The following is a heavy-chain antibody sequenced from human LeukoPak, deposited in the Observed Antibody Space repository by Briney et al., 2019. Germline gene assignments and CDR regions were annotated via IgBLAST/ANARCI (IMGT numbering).Heavy chain of an antibody. Sequence: GGSLRLSCAASGFTFDDYAMHWVRQAPGKGLEWVSGISWNSGSIGYADSVKGRFTISRDNAKNSLYLQMNSLRAEDMALYYCAKARYMGTYFDYWGQGTLVTVSS. V-gene: IGHV3-9*03. CDR2: ISWNSGSI. CDR1: GFTFDDYA. D-gene: IGHD5-18*01. CDR3: AKARYMGTYFDY. J-gene: IGHJ4*02.